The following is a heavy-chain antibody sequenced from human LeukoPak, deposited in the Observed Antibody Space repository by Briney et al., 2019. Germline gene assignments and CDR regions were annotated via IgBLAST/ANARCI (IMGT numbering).Heavy chain of an antibody. D-gene: IGHD6-25*01. Sequence: PGGSLRLSCAASGFTFSSYAMSWVRQAPGKGLEWGSAISGSGGSTYYADSVKGLFTIARDTSKNTLYLQMTSLSAEDTAVYYCAKLGESAYYMDVWGKGTTVTVSS. J-gene: IGHJ6*03. V-gene: IGHV3-23*01. CDR3: AKLGESAYYMDV. CDR2: ISGSGGST. CDR1: GFTFSSYA.